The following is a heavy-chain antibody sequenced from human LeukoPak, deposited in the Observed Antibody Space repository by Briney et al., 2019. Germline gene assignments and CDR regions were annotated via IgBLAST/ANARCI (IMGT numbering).Heavy chain of an antibody. J-gene: IGHJ6*02. CDR1: GYTFTSYD. V-gene: IGHV1-8*01. Sequence: ASVKVSCKASGYTFTSYDINWVRQATGQGLEWVGWMNPNSGNTGYARKFQGRVTMTRNTSISTAYMELSSLRSEDTAVYYCARERSYPTDYYYYGMDVWGQGTTVTVSS. CDR2: MNPNSGNT. CDR3: ARERSYPTDYYYYGMDV. D-gene: IGHD3-16*02.